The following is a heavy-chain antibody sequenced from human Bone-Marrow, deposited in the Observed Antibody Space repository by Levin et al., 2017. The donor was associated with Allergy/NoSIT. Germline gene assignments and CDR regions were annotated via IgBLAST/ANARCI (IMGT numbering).Heavy chain of an antibody. V-gene: IGHV3-21*01. CDR1: GILFSSYD. D-gene: IGHD3-22*01. CDR3: ASWAMYHYDRSAFDYFYYAMDV. CDR2: ISAGGNYI. Sequence: SCAASGILFSSYDMNWVCQAPGKGLEWVSSISAGGNYIYYADSVKGRFTISRDNAKNSLFLQMNSLRAEDTAVYYCASWAMYHYDRSAFDYFYYAMDVWGQGTTVTVSS. J-gene: IGHJ6*02.